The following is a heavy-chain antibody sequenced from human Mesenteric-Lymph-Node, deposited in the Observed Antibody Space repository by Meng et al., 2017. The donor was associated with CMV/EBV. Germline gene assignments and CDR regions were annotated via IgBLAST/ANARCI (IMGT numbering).Heavy chain of an antibody. CDR2: VFYSGST. D-gene: IGHD3-3*01. J-gene: IGHJ4*02. CDR1: GGSFTTFY. Sequence: SETLSLTCTVAGGSFTTFYWNWIRQPPGKGLEWIGNVFYSGSTNYNPSLKSRVTMSVDRSKNQFSLNLRSVTAADTAVYYCAAHFGEGGDFDYWGQGTLVTVSS. V-gene: IGHV4-59*01. CDR3: AAHFGEGGDFDY.